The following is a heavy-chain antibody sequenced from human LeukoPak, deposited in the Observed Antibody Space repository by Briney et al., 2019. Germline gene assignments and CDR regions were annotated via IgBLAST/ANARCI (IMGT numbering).Heavy chain of an antibody. CDR2: IYHSGST. Sequence: SETLSLTCAVSGYSISSGYYWGWIRQPPGKGLEWIGSIYHSGSTYYNPSLKSRVTISVDTSKNQFSLKLSSVTAAARAVYYCARGKVSSSPASDYWGQGTLVTVSS. J-gene: IGHJ4*02. CDR3: ARGKVSSSPASDY. V-gene: IGHV4-38-2*01. CDR1: GYSISSGYY. D-gene: IGHD6-6*01.